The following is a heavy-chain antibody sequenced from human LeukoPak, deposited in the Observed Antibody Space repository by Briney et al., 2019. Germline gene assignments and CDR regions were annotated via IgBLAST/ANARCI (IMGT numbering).Heavy chain of an antibody. Sequence: SGTLSLTCAVSGGSISSSNWWSWVRQPPGKGLEWIGEINHSGSTNYNPSLKSRVTISVDTSKNQFSLKLSSVTAADTAVYYCARGPTYDYVWGSYRQRPFDYWGQGTLVTVSS. V-gene: IGHV4-4*02. CDR2: INHSGST. CDR1: GGSISSSNW. CDR3: ARGPTYDYVWGSYRQRPFDY. J-gene: IGHJ4*02. D-gene: IGHD3-16*02.